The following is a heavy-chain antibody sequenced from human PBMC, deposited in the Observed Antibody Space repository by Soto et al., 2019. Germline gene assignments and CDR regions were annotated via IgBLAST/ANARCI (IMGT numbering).Heavy chain of an antibody. CDR1: GYTFGHFY. V-gene: IGHV1-18*01. CDR3: ARDEGGYDILTGYYNAHHFDQ. D-gene: IGHD3-9*01. CDR2: ISPHNRNT. J-gene: IGHJ4*02. Sequence: QVQLVQSGAEVKRPGDSVKVSCQASGYTFGHFYITWVRQAPGQGLEWMGAISPHNRNTNYAEKFRGRFTMTTDTSTTTAYMELRSLRSDDTAVYYCARDEGGYDILTGYYNAHHFDQGGKGALVTVSS.